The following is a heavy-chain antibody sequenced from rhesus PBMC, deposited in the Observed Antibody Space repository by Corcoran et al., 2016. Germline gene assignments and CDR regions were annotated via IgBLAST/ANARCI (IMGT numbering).Heavy chain of an antibody. V-gene: IGHV4-160*01. J-gene: IGHJ6*01. Sequence: QLQESGPGLVKPSETLSLTCAVSGGSISSNFWGWIPQPPGKGRVWLERNSGSDGTTAYSPSLKSRVTISKDTSKTQFSLKVNSVTAADTAVYYCARGSNLSGLDFWGQGVAVTVSS. CDR1: GGSISSNF. CDR2: NSGSDGTT. D-gene: IGHD4-23*01. CDR3: ARGSNLSGLDF.